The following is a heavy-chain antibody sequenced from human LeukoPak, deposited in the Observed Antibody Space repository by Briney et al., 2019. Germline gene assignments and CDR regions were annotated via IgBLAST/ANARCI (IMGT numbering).Heavy chain of an antibody. CDR2: ISGSGGST. CDR3: AKFYYDSSGYYLGRYMDV. V-gene: IGHV3-23*01. J-gene: IGHJ6*03. Sequence: GGSLRLSCAASGFTFSSYAMSWVRQAPGKGLEWVSAISGSGGSTYYADSVKGRFTISRDNSKNTLYLQMNRLRAEDTAVYYCAKFYYDSSGYYLGRYMDVWGKGTTVTVSS. CDR1: GFTFSSYA. D-gene: IGHD3-22*01.